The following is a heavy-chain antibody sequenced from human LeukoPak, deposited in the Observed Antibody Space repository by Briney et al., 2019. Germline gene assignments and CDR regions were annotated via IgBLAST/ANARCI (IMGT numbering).Heavy chain of an antibody. CDR1: GFTFSDYY. CDR3: ARVVTIFGVVMTYGMDV. CDR2: ISSSGSTI. Sequence: GGSLRLSCAASGFTFSDYYMSWIRQAAGKGLEWVSYISSSGSTIYYADSVRGRFTISRDNAKNSLYLQMNSLRAEDTAVYYCARVVTIFGVVMTYGMDVWGQGTTVTVSS. J-gene: IGHJ6*02. V-gene: IGHV3-11*01. D-gene: IGHD3-3*01.